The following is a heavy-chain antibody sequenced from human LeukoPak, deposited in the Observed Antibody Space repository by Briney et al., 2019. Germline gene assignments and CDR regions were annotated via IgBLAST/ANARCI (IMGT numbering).Heavy chain of an antibody. D-gene: IGHD5-24*01. V-gene: IGHV3-49*03. CDR1: GFTFGGYA. CDR2: IRSKAYGGTT. CDR3: TRFVEMATIIDY. Sequence: GGSLRLSCTASGFTFGGYAMSWFRQAPGKGLEWVGFIRSKAYGGTTEYAASVKGRFTISRDDSKSIAYLQMNSLKTEDTAVYYCTRFVEMATIIDYWGQGTLVTVSS. J-gene: IGHJ4*02.